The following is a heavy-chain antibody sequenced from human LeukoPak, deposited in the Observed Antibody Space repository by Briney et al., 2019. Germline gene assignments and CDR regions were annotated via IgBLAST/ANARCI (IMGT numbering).Heavy chain of an antibody. CDR2: ISSSGSTI. CDR1: GFTFSDCY. D-gene: IGHD3-3*01. J-gene: IGHJ6*02. CDR3: AKDQLRFLEWLLPDYYYGMDV. Sequence: GGSLRLSCAASGFTFSDCYMSWIRQAPGKGLEWVSYISSSGSTIYYADSVKGRFTISRDNSKNTLYLQMNSLRAEDTAVYYCAKDQLRFLEWLLPDYYYGMDVWGQGTTVTVSS. V-gene: IGHV3-11*01.